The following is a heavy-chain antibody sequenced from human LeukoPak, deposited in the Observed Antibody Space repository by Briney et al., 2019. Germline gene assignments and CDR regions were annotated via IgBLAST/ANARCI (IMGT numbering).Heavy chain of an antibody. CDR2: IYSGGGT. V-gene: IGHV3-53*01. CDR1: GFTFSRNY. Sequence: GGSLRLSCAASGFTFSRNYMSWVRQAPGKGLEWVSVIYSGGGTYYVDSVKGRFTISRDNSKNTLYLQMNSLTVEDTAVYYCAKGNDFWSAYYLDYWGQGTLVTVSS. CDR3: AKGNDFWSAYYLDY. J-gene: IGHJ4*02. D-gene: IGHD3-3*01.